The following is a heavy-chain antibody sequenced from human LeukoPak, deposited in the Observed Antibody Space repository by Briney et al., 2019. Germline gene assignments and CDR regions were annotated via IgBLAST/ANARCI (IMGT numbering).Heavy chain of an antibody. CDR3: ARNNWNYGSDGLNYYYYMDV. Sequence: GASVKVSCKASGGTFSSYAISWVRQAPGQGLEGMGGIIPIFGTANYAQKFQGRVTITADKSTSTAYIELSSLRSEDTAVYYCARNNWNYGSDGLNYYYYMDVWGKGTTVTVSS. D-gene: IGHD1-7*01. CDR2: IIPIFGTA. V-gene: IGHV1-69*06. CDR1: GGTFSSYA. J-gene: IGHJ6*03.